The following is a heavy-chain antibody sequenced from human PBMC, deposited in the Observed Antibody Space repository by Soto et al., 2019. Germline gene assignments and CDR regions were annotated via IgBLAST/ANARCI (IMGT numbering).Heavy chain of an antibody. D-gene: IGHD2-15*01. V-gene: IGHV3-11*01. CDR1: GFTFSDYY. Sequence: GGSLRLSCAASGFTFSDYYMYWNRQAPGKGLDWVSYISNSGTTIYYADSVKGRFTISRDNAKNTLFLQMNSLRAEDTAVYYCARRLGYCSGGSCPTDSWGQGTLVTVSS. CDR3: ARRLGYCSGGSCPTDS. CDR2: ISNSGTTI. J-gene: IGHJ4*02.